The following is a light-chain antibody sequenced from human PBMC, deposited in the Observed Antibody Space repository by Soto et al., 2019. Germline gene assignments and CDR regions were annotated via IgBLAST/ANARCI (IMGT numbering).Light chain of an antibody. CDR3: SSYAGSNVV. CDR1: SSDVGGYNY. V-gene: IGLV2-8*01. Sequence: QSVLTQPPSASGSPAQSVTISCTGTSSDVGGYNYVSWYQQHPGKAPKLMIYEVNKRPSGVPDRFSGSKSGNTASLAVSGLQAEDEADYYCSSYAGSNVVFGGGTKLPVL. CDR2: EVN. J-gene: IGLJ2*01.